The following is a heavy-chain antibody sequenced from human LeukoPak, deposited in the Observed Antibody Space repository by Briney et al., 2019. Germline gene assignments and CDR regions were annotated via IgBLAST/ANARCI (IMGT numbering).Heavy chain of an antibody. CDR3: ARDRIVGPMESAFDI. CDR2: IIPMYDIK. V-gene: IGHV1-69*04. D-gene: IGHD1-26*01. Sequence: SVKVSCKASGATFTSKTISWVRQAPGQGLEWMGRIIPMYDIKDYAQKFQGRVTITADKSTSTAYKELSSLTSEDSAVYYCARDRIVGPMESAFDIWGQGTMVTVSP. J-gene: IGHJ3*02. CDR1: GATFTSKT.